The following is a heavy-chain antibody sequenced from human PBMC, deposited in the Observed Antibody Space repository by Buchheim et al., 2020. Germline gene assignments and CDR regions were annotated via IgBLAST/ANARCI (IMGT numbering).Heavy chain of an antibody. D-gene: IGHD1-26*01. V-gene: IGHV4-39*07. J-gene: IGHJ6*02. CDR3: ARPASTKTYAMDV. Sequence: QLQLQESGPGLVKPSETLSLTCSVSGGSIGSSSYYWVWIRQPPGKGLEWIGRIYYTGSTDYHPSLNSRVTISVDRSKNQFSLKLSSVTAADTAVYYRARPASTKTYAMDVWGQGTT. CDR2: IYYTGST. CDR1: GGSIGSSSYY.